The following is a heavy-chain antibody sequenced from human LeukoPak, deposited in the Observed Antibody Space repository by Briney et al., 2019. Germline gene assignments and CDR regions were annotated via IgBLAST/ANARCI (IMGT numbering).Heavy chain of an antibody. V-gene: IGHV3-15*01. CDR2: IKSKTDGGTT. CDR1: GFTFSSYA. CDR3: TTSRRWFGESKY. J-gene: IGHJ4*02. D-gene: IGHD3-10*01. Sequence: GGSLRLSCAASGFTFSSYAMSWVRQAPGKGLEWVGRIKSKTDGGTTDYAAPVKGRFTISRDDSKNTLYLQMNSLKTEDTAVYYCTTSRRWFGESKYWGQGTLVTVSS.